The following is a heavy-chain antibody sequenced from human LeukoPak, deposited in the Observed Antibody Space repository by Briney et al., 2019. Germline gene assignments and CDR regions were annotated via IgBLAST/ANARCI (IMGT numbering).Heavy chain of an antibody. D-gene: IGHD1-26*01. CDR1: GGSISSYY. Sequence: SETLSLTCTVSGGSISSYYGSWLRQPPGKGLEWIGYIYYSGSTNYNPSLKSRVTISVDTSKNQFSLKLSSVTAADTAVYYCARAPSGSYYFDYWGQGTLVTVSS. CDR3: ARAPSGSYYFDY. CDR2: IYYSGST. V-gene: IGHV4-59*01. J-gene: IGHJ4*02.